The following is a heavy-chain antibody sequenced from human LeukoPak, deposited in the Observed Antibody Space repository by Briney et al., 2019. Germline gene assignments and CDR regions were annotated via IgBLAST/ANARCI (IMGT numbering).Heavy chain of an antibody. D-gene: IGHD6-13*01. V-gene: IGHV3-11*05. CDR2: ISSTSTYT. Sequence: PGGSLRLSCAASGFTFSDYYMTWIRQAPGKGLEWLSYISSTSTYTPYADSVKGRFTISRDDAKNSLYPQMNSLRADDTAVYYCARVFSIAAAGTYDYWGQGTMVTVSS. CDR1: GFTFSDYY. CDR3: ARVFSIAAAGTYDY. J-gene: IGHJ4*02.